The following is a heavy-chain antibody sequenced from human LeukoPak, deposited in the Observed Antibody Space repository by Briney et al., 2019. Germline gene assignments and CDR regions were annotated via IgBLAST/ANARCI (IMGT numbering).Heavy chain of an antibody. Sequence: SETLSLTCTVSGASINSDSFYWAWIRQSPGKGLDWIGTSSYNGNTYYNASVKSRASISVDPSKNQISLKLSSVTAADTAIYYCARTPYSNDWQLLGYFDFWGQGTRVAVSS. CDR2: SSYNGNT. CDR1: GASINSDSFY. J-gene: IGHJ4*02. CDR3: ARTPYSNDWQLLGYFDF. V-gene: IGHV4-39*01. D-gene: IGHD1-1*01.